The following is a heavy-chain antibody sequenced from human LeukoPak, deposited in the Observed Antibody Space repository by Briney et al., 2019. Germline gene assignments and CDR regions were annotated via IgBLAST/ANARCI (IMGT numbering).Heavy chain of an antibody. J-gene: IGHJ4*02. CDR1: GGSFSGYY. V-gene: IGHV4-34*01. Sequence: PSETLSRTCAVYGGSFSGYYWSWIRQPPGKGLEWIGEINHSGSTNYNPSLKSRVTISVDTSKNQFSLKLSSVTAADTAVYYCARGLRYYYGSGSSFDYWGQGTLVTVSS. CDR2: INHSGST. D-gene: IGHD3-10*01. CDR3: ARGLRYYYGSGSSFDY.